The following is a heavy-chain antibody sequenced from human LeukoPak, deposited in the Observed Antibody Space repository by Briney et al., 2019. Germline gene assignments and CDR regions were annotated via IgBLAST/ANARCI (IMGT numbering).Heavy chain of an antibody. J-gene: IGHJ4*02. D-gene: IGHD1-26*01. Sequence: GGSLRLSCAASGFTFSDYYMSWIRQAPGKGLEWGSYISSSGSTIYYADSVKGRFTISRVNAKNSLSLQMNSLRAENTAVYYCARDSGGSYENHFDYWGQGTLVTVSS. CDR3: ARDSGGSYENHFDY. CDR1: GFTFSDYY. V-gene: IGHV3-11*01. CDR2: ISSSGSTI.